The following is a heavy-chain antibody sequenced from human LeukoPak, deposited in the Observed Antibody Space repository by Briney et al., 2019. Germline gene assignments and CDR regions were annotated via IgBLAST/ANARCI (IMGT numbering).Heavy chain of an antibody. V-gene: IGHV1-24*01. J-gene: IGHJ4*02. D-gene: IGHD3-22*01. CDR1: GYTLTELS. CDR2: FDPEDGET. CDR3: ARDVLHRIYYESSAYHPGSSH. Sequence: GASVKVSCKVSGYTLTELSMHWVRQAPGKGLEWMGGFDPEDGETIYAQKLQGRVTMTTDTSTSTAYMEVRSLRSDDTAVYYCARDVLHRIYYESSAYHPGSSHWGQGTLVTVSS.